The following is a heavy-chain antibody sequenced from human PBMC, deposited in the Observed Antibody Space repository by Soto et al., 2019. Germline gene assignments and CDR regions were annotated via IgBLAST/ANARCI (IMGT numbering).Heavy chain of an antibody. CDR3: TTASEWELRSGMDV. V-gene: IGHV3-15*07. CDR2: IKGKTDGGTT. Sequence: EVQLVESGGGLVKPGGSLRLSCAASGFTFSNAWMNWVRQAPGKGLEWVGRIKGKTDGGTTDYAAPVKGRFTISRDDSKNTLYLQMNSLKTEDTAVYYCTTASEWELRSGMDVWGQGTTVTVSS. CDR1: GFTFSNAW. J-gene: IGHJ6*02. D-gene: IGHD1-26*01.